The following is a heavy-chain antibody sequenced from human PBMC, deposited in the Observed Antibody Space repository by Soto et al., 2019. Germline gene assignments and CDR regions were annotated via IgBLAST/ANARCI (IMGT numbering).Heavy chain of an antibody. V-gene: IGHV3-53*04. D-gene: IGHD3-10*01. CDR2: IYSGGTA. CDR3: SRAAWGLWFGYMDV. J-gene: IGHJ6*03. Sequence: GGSLRLSCAASGFTVSSKYMSWVRQAPGKGLQWVSIIYSGGTAYYADSVKGRFTISRHDSKNTLYLQMNSLRAEDTAVYYWSRAAWGLWFGYMDVWGKGTTVTVS. CDR1: GFTVSSKY.